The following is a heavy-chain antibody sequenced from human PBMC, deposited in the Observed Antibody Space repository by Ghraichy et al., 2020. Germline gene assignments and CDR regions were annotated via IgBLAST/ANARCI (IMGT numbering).Heavy chain of an antibody. V-gene: IGHV3-23*01. D-gene: IGHD4-17*01. CDR3: AKSSTEVRPSNFDF. CDR2: ISGSCSFT. CDR1: GFIFNDYV. J-gene: IGHJ4*02. Sequence: LTCAASGFIFNDYVINWVRQAPGKGLEWVSSISGSCSFTYYADSVKGRCAISRDNSENTVYLQMNSLRAEDTAVYYCAKSSTEVRPSNFDFWGQGTLVTVSS.